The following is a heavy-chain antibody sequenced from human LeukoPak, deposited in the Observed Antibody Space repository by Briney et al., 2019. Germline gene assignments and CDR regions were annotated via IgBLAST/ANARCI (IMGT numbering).Heavy chain of an antibody. J-gene: IGHJ4*02. CDR1: GFTFSSYE. D-gene: IGHD5-12*01. Sequence: GGSLRLSCAASGFTFSSYEMNWVRQAPGKGLEWVSYISSSGSTIYYADSVKGRFTISRDNAKNSLYLQMNSLRAEDTAVYYCARAAYEFDYWGQGTLVTASS. V-gene: IGHV3-48*03. CDR2: ISSSGSTI. CDR3: ARAAYEFDY.